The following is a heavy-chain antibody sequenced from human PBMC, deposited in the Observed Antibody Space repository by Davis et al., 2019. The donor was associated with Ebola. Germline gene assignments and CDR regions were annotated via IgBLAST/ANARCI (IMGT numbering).Heavy chain of an antibody. Sequence: AASVKVSCKASGYTFTAYFIHWVRRAPGEGLEWMGWINPNTGGTNSAQKFQGRVTMTRATSMTTAYMELNSLRSDDTAVYCARAVPATQNLDYWGQGTLVTVSS. CDR3: ARAVPATQNLDY. D-gene: IGHD2-15*01. CDR2: INPNTGGT. CDR1: GYTFTAYF. V-gene: IGHV1-2*02. J-gene: IGHJ4*02.